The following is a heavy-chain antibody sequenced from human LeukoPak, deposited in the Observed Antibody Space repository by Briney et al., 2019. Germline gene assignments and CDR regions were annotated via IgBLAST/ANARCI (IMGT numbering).Heavy chain of an antibody. D-gene: IGHD6-13*01. CDR2: IWYDGSNK. J-gene: IGHJ4*02. CDR3: ARGAAAAGFDY. V-gene: IGHV3-33*01. CDR1: GFTFSSYG. Sequence: GGSLRLSCAASGFTFSSYGMHWVRQAPGKGLEWVAVIWYDGSNKYYADSVKGRFTISRDNSKNTLYLQMNSLGAEDTAVYYCARGAAAAGFDYWGQGTLVTVSS.